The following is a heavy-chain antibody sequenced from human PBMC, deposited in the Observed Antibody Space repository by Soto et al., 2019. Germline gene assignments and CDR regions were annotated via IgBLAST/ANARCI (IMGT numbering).Heavy chain of an antibody. CDR1: EDIVSSNSAA. V-gene: IGHV6-1*01. J-gene: IGHJ4*02. CDR2: TYYRSKWYN. CDR3: ARVQSGSTGSWHDS. D-gene: IGHD6-13*01. Sequence: SQTLSLTCAISEDIVSSNSAAWNWITQSPSRGLEWLGRTYYRSKWYNDYALSVKSRIAINPDTSKNQFSLQLNAVTPEATAVYYCARVQSGSTGSWHDSWGQGTLVTVSS.